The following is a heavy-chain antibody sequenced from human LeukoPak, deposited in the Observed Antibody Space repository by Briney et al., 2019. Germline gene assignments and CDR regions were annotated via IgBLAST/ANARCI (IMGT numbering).Heavy chain of an antibody. CDR3: VRGYGDYVYDRFIHDRRKRGPFDY. CDR2: INHSGST. CDR1: GGSFSGYY. V-gene: IGHV4-34*01. D-gene: IGHD4-17*01. J-gene: IGHJ4*02. Sequence: SETLSLTCAVYGGSFSGYYWSWIRQPPGKGLEWIGEINHSGSTNYNPSLKSRVTISVDTSKNQFSLKLSSVTAADTAVYYCVRGYGDYVYDRFIHDRRKRGPFDYWGQGTLVTVSS.